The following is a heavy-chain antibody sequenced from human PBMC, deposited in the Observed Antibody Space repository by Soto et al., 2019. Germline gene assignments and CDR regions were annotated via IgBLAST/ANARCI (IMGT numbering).Heavy chain of an antibody. Sequence: SETLSLTWSVSGASVVKGNWWSFFRQSPGKGLEWIGEVSLAGRNHYNPSLQSRVTISLDESKNQFSLILTSVTVADAAIYYCARGFQYWLPTFDWGRGTLVTVSS. D-gene: IGHD3-10*01. J-gene: IGHJ4*02. CDR2: VSLAGRN. V-gene: IGHV4-4*02. CDR3: ARGFQYWLPTFD. CDR1: GASVVKGNW.